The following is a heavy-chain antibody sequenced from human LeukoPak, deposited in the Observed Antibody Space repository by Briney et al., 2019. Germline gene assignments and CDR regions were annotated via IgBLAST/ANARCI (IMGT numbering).Heavy chain of an antibody. CDR3: AKTTVVIITPSFFYFDY. Sequence: PGGSLRLSCVASGFTFSSYAMSWVRQAPGKGLEWVSVLSGSGATTYYADSVKGRFTISRDNSKNTLYLQMNSLRAEDTAVYYCAKTTVVIITPSFFYFDYWGQGTLVTVSS. V-gene: IGHV3-23*01. J-gene: IGHJ4*02. D-gene: IGHD3-22*01. CDR1: GFTFSSYA. CDR2: LSGSGATT.